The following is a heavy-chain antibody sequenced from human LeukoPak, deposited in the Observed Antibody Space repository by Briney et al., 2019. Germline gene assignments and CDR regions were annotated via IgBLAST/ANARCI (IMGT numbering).Heavy chain of an antibody. CDR1: GGSISSGGYY. Sequence: PSETLSLTCTVSGGSISSGGYYWSWIRQHPGKGLEWIGYIYYSGSTYYNPSLKSRVTISVDTSKNQSSLKLSSVTAADTAVYYCARGVVVVVAATFDYWGQGTLVTVSS. D-gene: IGHD2-15*01. J-gene: IGHJ4*02. CDR3: ARGVVVVVAATFDY. CDR2: IYYSGST. V-gene: IGHV4-31*03.